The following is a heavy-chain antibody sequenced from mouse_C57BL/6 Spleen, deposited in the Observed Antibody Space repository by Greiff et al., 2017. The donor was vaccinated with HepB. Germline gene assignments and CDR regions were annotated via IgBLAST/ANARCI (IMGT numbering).Heavy chain of an antibody. CDR2: IDPSDSYT. Sequence: QVQLQQPGAELVRPGTSVKLSCKASGYTFTSYWMHWVKQRPGQGLEWIGVIDPSDSYTNYNQKFKGKATLTVDTSSSTAYMQLSSLTSEDSAVYYCARGDGSSPFDYWGQGTTLTVSS. D-gene: IGHD1-1*01. CDR3: ARGDGSSPFDY. V-gene: IGHV1-59*01. J-gene: IGHJ2*01. CDR1: GYTFTSYW.